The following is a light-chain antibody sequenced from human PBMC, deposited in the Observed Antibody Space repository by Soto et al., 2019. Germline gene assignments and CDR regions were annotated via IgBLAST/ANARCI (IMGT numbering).Light chain of an antibody. J-gene: IGKJ1*01. Sequence: DIQMTQSPFTQSASVGYRVNITCXASQSVSTRLAWYQQKPGKAPNLLIYSSSTLQSGVPSRFSGSGSGTDFTLTISSLQPEDFATYYCQQSFSSRWTFGQGTKVDIK. CDR3: QQSFSSRWT. CDR1: QSVSTR. CDR2: SSS. V-gene: IGKV1-39*01.